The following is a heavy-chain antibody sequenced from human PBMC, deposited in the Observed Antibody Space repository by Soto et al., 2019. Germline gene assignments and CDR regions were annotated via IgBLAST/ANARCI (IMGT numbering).Heavy chain of an antibody. CDR2: IWYDGINK. CDR3: ARALTMLVVAPGY. Sequence: GGSLRLSCAASGFIFSSYCMHWVRQAPGKGLEWVAVIWYDGINKYYADSVKGRFTISRDNSKNTLYLQMDSLRAEDTALYYCARALTMLVVAPGYWGQGTLVTVSS. V-gene: IGHV3-33*01. J-gene: IGHJ4*02. D-gene: IGHD3-22*01. CDR1: GFIFSSYC.